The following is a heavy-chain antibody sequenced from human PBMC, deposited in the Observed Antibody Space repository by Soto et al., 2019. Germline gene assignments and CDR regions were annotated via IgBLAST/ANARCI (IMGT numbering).Heavy chain of an antibody. Sequence: SVKVSCKASGFTFTSSAVQWVRQARGQRLEWIGWIVVGSGNTNYAQKFQERVTITRDMSTSTAYMELSSLRSEDTAVYYCAAVGDIAATDHFDYWGQGTLVTVSS. CDR3: AAVGDIAATDHFDY. D-gene: IGHD5-12*01. V-gene: IGHV1-58*01. J-gene: IGHJ4*02. CDR1: GFTFTSSA. CDR2: IVVGSGNT.